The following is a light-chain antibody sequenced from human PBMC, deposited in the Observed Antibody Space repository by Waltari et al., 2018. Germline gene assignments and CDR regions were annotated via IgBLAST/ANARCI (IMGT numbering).Light chain of an antibody. J-gene: IGKJ1*01. V-gene: IGKV3-15*01. CDR1: QSVGIN. CDR3: HQYNNWPRT. CDR2: CAS. Sequence: EIVMTQSPATLSVSPGERATLSCRASQSVGINLAWYQHKPDQVPRVFIYCASTRATGFPDRLSGSGSGTEFTLTIRGLESEDFAVYYCHQYNNWPRTFGQGTKVEIE.